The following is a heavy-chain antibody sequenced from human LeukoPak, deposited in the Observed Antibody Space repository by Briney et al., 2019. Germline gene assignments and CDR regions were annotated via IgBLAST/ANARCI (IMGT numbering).Heavy chain of an antibody. CDR3: ARCDFWSGHIGYYYYMDV. CDR2: ISSSSSYI. CDR1: GFTFSSYS. V-gene: IGHV3-21*01. D-gene: IGHD3-3*01. Sequence: GGSLRLSCAASGFTFSSYSMNWVRQAPGKGLEWVSSISSSSSYIYYADSVKGRFTISRDNAKNSLYLQMNSLRAEDTAVYYCARCDFWSGHIGYYYYMDVWGKGTTVTVSS. J-gene: IGHJ6*03.